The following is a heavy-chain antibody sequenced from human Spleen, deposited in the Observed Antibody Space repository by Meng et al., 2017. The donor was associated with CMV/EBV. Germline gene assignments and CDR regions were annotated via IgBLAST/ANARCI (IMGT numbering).Heavy chain of an antibody. CDR2: ISSSGSTI. D-gene: IGHD1-26*01. CDR1: GFTFSDYY. Sequence: GESLKISCAASGFTFSDYYMSWIRQAPGKGLEWVSYISSSGSTIYYADSVKGRFTISRDNAKNTLYLQMNSLSAEDTAVYYCAKETTEVGASNWGQRTLVTVSS. CDR3: AKETTEVGASN. V-gene: IGHV3-11*04. J-gene: IGHJ4*02.